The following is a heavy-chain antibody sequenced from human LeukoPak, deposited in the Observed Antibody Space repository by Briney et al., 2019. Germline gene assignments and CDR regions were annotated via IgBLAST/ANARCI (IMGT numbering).Heavy chain of an antibody. Sequence: SETLSLTCTVSGYSISSGYSWGWIRQPPGKGLEWIGSIYHSGSTYYNPSLKSRVTISVDTSKNQFSLKLSSVTAADTAVYYCARGSYFDYWGQGTLVTVSS. CDR1: GYSISSGYS. J-gene: IGHJ4*02. CDR3: ARGSYFDY. V-gene: IGHV4-38-2*02. CDR2: IYHSGST.